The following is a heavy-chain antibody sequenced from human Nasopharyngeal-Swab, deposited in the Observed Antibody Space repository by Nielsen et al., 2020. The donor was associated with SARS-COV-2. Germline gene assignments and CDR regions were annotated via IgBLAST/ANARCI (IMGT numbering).Heavy chain of an antibody. V-gene: IGHV1-8*01. CDR1: GYTFTSYD. Sequence: SAKVSCKPSGYTFTSYDINWVRQATGHGLEWMGWMNPNSGNTGYAQKFQGRVTMTRNTSISTAYMELSSLRSEDTAVYYCARGCRDRITIFGVVIGQDYYYYMDVWGKGTTVTVSS. CDR2: MNPNSGNT. D-gene: IGHD3-3*01. J-gene: IGHJ6*03. CDR3: ARGCRDRITIFGVVIGQDYYYYMDV.